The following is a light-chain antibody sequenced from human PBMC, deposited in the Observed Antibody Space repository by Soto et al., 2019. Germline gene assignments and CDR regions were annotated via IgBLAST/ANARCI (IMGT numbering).Light chain of an antibody. V-gene: IGKV4-1*01. CDR3: QQYYSTPMYT. J-gene: IGKJ2*01. CDR2: WAS. CDR1: QSVLYSSNNKNY. Sequence: DIVMTQSPDSLAVSLGERATINCKSSQSVLYSSNNKNYLAWYQQKPGQPPKLLIYWASTRESGVPDRFSGSGSGTDFTLTISSLQAEDVAVYYCQQYYSTPMYTFGQGNKLAIK.